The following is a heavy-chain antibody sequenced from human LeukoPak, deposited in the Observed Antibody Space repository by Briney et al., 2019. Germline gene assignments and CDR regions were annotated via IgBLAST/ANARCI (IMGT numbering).Heavy chain of an antibody. CDR3: ARLTDYGDYFDY. J-gene: IGHJ4*02. CDR2: IYSGGST. D-gene: IGHD4-17*01. CDR1: GFTVSSNY. Sequence: GGSLRLSCAASGFTVSSNYMSWVRQAPGKGLEWVSVIYSGGSTYYADSVKGRFTISRDNSKNTLYLQMNSLRAEDTAVYYCARLTDYGDYFDYWGQGTQVTVSS. V-gene: IGHV3-66*01.